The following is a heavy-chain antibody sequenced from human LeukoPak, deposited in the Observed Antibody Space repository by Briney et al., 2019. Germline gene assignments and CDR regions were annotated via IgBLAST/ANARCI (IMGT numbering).Heavy chain of an antibody. CDR3: ARGPKGFYDFNMDV. CDR2: MNPNSGNT. D-gene: IGHD3-3*01. Sequence: GASVKVSCKASGYTFTSYDINWVRQATGQGLEWMGWMNPNSGNTGYAQKFQGRVTITRNTSISTAYMELCSLRSEDTAVYYCARGPKGFYDFNMDVWGKGTTVTVSS. CDR1: GYTFTSYD. V-gene: IGHV1-8*03. J-gene: IGHJ6*03.